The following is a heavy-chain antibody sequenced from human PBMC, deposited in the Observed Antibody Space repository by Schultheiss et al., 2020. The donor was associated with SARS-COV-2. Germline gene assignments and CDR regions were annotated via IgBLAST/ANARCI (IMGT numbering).Heavy chain of an antibody. D-gene: IGHD6-19*01. CDR3: ARDRAGVALTSVDYYYGMDV. J-gene: IGHJ6*02. CDR1: GGSFSGYY. Sequence: SETLSLTCAVYGGSFSGYYWSWIRQPPGKGLEWIGEINHSGSTNYNPSLKSRVTISVDTSKNQFSLKLSSVTAADTAVYYCARDRAGVALTSVDYYYGMDVWGQGTTVTVSS. V-gene: IGHV4-34*01. CDR2: INHSGST.